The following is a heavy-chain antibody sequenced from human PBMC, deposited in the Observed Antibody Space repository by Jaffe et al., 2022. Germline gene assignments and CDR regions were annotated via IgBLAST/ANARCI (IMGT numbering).Heavy chain of an antibody. D-gene: IGHD6-19*01. CDR1: GGSFSGYY. Sequence: QVQLQQWGAGLLKPSETLSLTCAVYGGSFSGYYWSWIRQPPGKGLEWIGEINHSGSTNYNPSLKSRVTISVDTSKNQFSLKLSSVTAADTAVYYCARGPFLHSSGWYVLVECYFDYWGQGTLVTVSS. CDR2: INHSGST. V-gene: IGHV4-34*01. J-gene: IGHJ4*02. CDR3: ARGPFLHSSGWYVLVECYFDY.